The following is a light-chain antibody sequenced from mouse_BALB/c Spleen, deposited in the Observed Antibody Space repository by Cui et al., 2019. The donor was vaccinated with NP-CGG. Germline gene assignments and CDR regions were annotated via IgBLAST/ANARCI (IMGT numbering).Light chain of an antibody. Sequence: QVVVSKASATTTSPGETVTLTCRSSTGAVTTSNYANWVQEKPDHLFTGLIGGTNNRAPGVPARFSGSLIGDKAALTITGAQTEDETIYFCALWYSNHWVFGGGTKLTVL. CDR3: ALWYSNHWV. J-gene: IGLJ1*01. CDR1: TGAVTTSNY. CDR2: GTN. V-gene: IGLV1*01.